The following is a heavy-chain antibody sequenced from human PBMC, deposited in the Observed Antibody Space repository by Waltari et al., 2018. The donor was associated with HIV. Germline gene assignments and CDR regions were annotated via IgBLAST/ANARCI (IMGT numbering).Heavy chain of an antibody. J-gene: IGHJ4*02. D-gene: IGHD3-16*01. V-gene: IGHV6-1*01. CDR1: GDSVSSDTAA. Sequence: QVYLQQSGPGVVKPSETLSLDCVISGDSVSSDTAAWNWVRQSPSRGLEWLGRTYLRSKWHEDYATSVKGRIVIDTDRVENRFTLHLNHMTSEDTAVYFCVRDGFGLDYWGQGILVTVSS. CDR3: VRDGFGLDY. CDR2: TYLRSKWHE.